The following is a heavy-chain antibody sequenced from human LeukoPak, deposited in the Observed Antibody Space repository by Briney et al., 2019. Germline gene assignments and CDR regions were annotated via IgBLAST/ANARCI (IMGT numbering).Heavy chain of an antibody. CDR2: IKQDGSEK. J-gene: IGHJ4*02. CDR3: AKSSGSYYSGGHYFDY. Sequence: PGGSLQLSCAASGLPFSNYWMSWVRQAPGKGLEWVANIKQDGSEKYYVDSVKGRFTISRDNSKNTLYLQMNSLRAEDTAVYYCAKSSGSYYSGGHYFDYWGQGTLVTVSS. CDR1: GLPFSNYW. V-gene: IGHV3-7*03. D-gene: IGHD1-26*01.